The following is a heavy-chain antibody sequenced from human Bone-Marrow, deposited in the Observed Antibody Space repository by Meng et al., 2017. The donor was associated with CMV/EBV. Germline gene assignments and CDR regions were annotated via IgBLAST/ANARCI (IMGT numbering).Heavy chain of an antibody. CDR3: AKDTATFFGVVIIPYGMDV. CDR2: ISWNSGSI. J-gene: IGHJ6*02. CDR1: GFTFDDYA. D-gene: IGHD3-3*01. V-gene: IGHV3-9*01. Sequence: FLRLSCAASGFTFDDYAMHWVRQAPGKGLEWVSGISWNSGSIGYADYVKGRFTISRDNAKNSLYLQMNSLRAEDTALYYCAKDTATFFGVVIIPYGMDVWGQGTTVTVSS.